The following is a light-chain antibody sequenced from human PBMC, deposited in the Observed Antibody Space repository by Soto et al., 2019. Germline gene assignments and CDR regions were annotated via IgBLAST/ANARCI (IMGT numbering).Light chain of an antibody. CDR3: QSYDSSLSAPVV. V-gene: IGLV1-40*01. CDR1: SSNIGAGYD. Sequence: QSVLTQPPSVSGAPGQRVTISCTGSSSNIGAGYDVHWYQQLPGTAPKLLIYGNSNRPSGVPDRFSGSKSGTSASLAITGLQAEDEADYYCQSYDSSLSAPVVFGGETKLTVL. J-gene: IGLJ2*01. CDR2: GNS.